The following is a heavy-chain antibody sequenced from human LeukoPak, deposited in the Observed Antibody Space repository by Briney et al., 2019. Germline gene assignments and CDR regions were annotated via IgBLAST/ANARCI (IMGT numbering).Heavy chain of an antibody. CDR1: GYSISSGYY. CDR2: IYHSGST. CDR3: ARLVDYCGGDCYSSYYMAV. D-gene: IGHD2-21*01. J-gene: IGHJ6*03. V-gene: IGHV4-38-2*01. Sequence: SETLSLTCAVSGYSISSGYYWGWIRQPPGKGLEWIGSIYHSGSTYYNPSLKSRVTISVDTSKNQFSLKLSSVTAADTAVYYCARLVDYCGGDCYSSYYMAVWGKGTTVTVSS.